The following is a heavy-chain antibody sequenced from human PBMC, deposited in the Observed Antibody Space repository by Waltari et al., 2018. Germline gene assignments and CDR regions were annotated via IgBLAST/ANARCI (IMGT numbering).Heavy chain of an antibody. D-gene: IGHD2-8*01. CDR3: ARDGRGVNSQFNLFDL. CDR1: GFTFSNYW. J-gene: IGHJ5*02. Sequence: EVQLVESGGGLVQPGGSLRLSCAASGFTFSNYWMNWLRQAPGKGLEWVANVQHDGTEKYYLDSVKGRFTISRDNAKSSLYLQMDSLRAEDTAIYYCARDGRGVNSQFNLFDLWGQGLQVTVSS. V-gene: IGHV3-7*01. CDR2: VQHDGTEK.